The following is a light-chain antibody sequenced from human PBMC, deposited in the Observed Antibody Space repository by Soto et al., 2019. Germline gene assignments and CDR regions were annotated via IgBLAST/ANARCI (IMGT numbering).Light chain of an antibody. CDR1: QSISSW. V-gene: IGKV1-5*01. CDR3: QHYDSFPHT. Sequence: DIQMTQSPSTLSASVGHRVTITCRASQSISSWLAWYQQKPGIAPKLLIYYASNLDSGVPSRFSGSGYGTEFTLTISSLQPDDFATYYCQHYDSFPHTFGQGAKLEIK. J-gene: IGKJ2*01. CDR2: YAS.